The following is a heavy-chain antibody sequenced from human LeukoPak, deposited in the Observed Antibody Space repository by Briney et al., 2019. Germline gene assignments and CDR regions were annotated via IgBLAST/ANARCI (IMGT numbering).Heavy chain of an antibody. CDR1: GGSFSGDY. CDR3: ARRPRYSSGWYYFDS. V-gene: IGHV4-34*01. D-gene: IGHD6-19*01. CDR2: INHSGST. J-gene: IGHJ4*02. Sequence: SETLSLTCAVHGGSFSGDYWNWIRQPPGKGLEWIGEINHSGSTNSNPSLKSRVTISVDRSKNQFSLKLSSVTAADTAVYYCARRPRYSSGWYYFDSWGQGTLVTVS.